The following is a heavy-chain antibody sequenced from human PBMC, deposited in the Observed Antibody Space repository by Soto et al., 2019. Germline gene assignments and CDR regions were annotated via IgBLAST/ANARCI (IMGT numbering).Heavy chain of an antibody. J-gene: IGHJ4*02. V-gene: IGHV3-23*01. CDR2: ISGSDGST. D-gene: IGHD6-13*01. CDR3: ARRSSSWYLDY. CDR1: GFTVSSDY. Sequence: RLSCAASGFTVSSDYMNWVRQAPGKGLGWVSVISGSDGSTYYADSVKGRFTISRDNSKNTLNLQMNSLRAEDTAVYYCARRSSSWYLDYWGQGTLVTVSS.